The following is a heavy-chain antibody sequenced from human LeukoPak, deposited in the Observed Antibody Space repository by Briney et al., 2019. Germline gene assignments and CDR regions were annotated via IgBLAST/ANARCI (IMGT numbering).Heavy chain of an antibody. CDR3: ATDLVGYYDYVWGSYRYTRSY. CDR2: FDPEDGET. CDR1: GYTLTELS. J-gene: IGHJ4*02. Sequence: GASVKVSCKVSGYTLTELSMHRVLQAPGKGLEWMGGFDPEDGETIYAQKFQGRVTMTEDTSTDTAYMELSSLRSEDTAVYYCATDLVGYYDYVWGSYRYTRSYWGQGTLVTVSS. D-gene: IGHD3-16*02. V-gene: IGHV1-24*01.